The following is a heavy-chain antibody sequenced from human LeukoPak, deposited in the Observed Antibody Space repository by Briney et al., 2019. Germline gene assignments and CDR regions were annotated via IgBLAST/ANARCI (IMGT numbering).Heavy chain of an antibody. CDR2: IYSGGST. CDR3: ARETSKLVNYGDYVEGYYYGMDV. Sequence: GGSLRLSCAASGFTVSSNYMSWVRQAPGKGLEWVSVIYSGGSTYYADSVKGRFTISRDNSKNTLYLQMNSLRAEDTAVYYCARETSKLVNYGDYVEGYYYGMDVWGQGTTVTVSS. D-gene: IGHD4-17*01. V-gene: IGHV3-53*01. CDR1: GFTVSSNY. J-gene: IGHJ6*02.